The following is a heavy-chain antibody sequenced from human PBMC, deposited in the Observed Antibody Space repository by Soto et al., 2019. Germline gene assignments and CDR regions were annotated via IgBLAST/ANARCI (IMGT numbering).Heavy chain of an antibody. CDR3: ARARFQHLNWFDP. CDR2: IIPIFGTA. CDR1: GGTFSSYA. J-gene: IGHJ5*02. V-gene: IGHV1-69*13. Sequence: ASVKVSCKASGGTFSSYAISWVRQAPGQGLEWMGGIIPIFGTANYAQKFQGRVKITADESTSTAYMELSSLRSEDTAVYYCARARFQHLNWFDPWGQGTLVTVSS. D-gene: IGHD3-3*01.